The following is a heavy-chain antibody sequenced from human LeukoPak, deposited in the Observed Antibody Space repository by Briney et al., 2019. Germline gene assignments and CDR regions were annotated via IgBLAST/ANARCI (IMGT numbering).Heavy chain of an antibody. CDR2: INSDESDT. CDR3: ARGWVPSDITLK. CDR1: GFTFTNYW. Sequence: PGGSLRLSCAASGFTFTNYWMHWVRQAPGKGLVWVSRINSDESDTNYADSVKGRFTISRDNARNTMYLQMNSLRAEDTAVYYCARGWVPSDITLKWGQGTMVTVSS. D-gene: IGHD3-22*01. V-gene: IGHV3-74*01. J-gene: IGHJ3*01.